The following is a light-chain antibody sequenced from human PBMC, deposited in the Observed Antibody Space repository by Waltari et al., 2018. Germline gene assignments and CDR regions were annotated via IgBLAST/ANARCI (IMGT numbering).Light chain of an antibody. CDR2: DVS. V-gene: IGKV1-5*01. CDR1: QRINTW. Sequence: IQMTQSPSALSASVGDRVTITCRASQRINTWMAWYKQRPGKAPKGLIYDVSTLESGVPSRFSGSGSGTEFTLAINNLQPEDFATYYCQQYYRYYTFGQGTKLEIK. CDR3: QQYYRYYT. J-gene: IGKJ2*01.